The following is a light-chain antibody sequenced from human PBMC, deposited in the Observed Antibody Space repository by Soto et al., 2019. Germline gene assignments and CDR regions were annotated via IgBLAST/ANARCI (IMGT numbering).Light chain of an antibody. CDR1: SSNIGSNY. CDR2: NNN. Sequence: QSVLTQPPSASGTPGQGVTISCSGSSSNIGSNYVYWYQQLPGTAPKLLIYNNNQRPSGVPDRFSASKSGTPASLAIRGLRSDDEADYYCSSWDGSLSGYVFGAGTKLTVL. CDR3: SSWDGSLSGYV. V-gene: IGLV1-47*02. J-gene: IGLJ1*01.